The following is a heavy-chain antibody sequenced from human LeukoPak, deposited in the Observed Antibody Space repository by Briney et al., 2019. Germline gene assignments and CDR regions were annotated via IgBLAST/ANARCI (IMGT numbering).Heavy chain of an antibody. CDR3: ARHGDFGDTDAFDL. CDR2: IFHSGST. CDR1: GGSFSGYY. Sequence: SETLSLTCAVYGGSFSGYYWSWIRQPPGKGLQWIGYIFHSGSTNYNPSLKSRVSISIDTSKKQFSLKLTSVTAADAAVYYCARHGDFGDTDAFDLWGQGTMVTVSS. J-gene: IGHJ3*01. D-gene: IGHD3-16*01. V-gene: IGHV4-59*08.